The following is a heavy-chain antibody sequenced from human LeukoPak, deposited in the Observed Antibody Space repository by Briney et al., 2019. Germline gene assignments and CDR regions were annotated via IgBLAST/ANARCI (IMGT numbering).Heavy chain of an antibody. J-gene: IGHJ4*02. Sequence: PGGSLRLSCAASGFTFSSYAMRWVRDAPGEGVEWLSAISGSGCSTYYADYVKGRFTISRDNSKNTLYLQMNTLRAGDTAVYSCAKNGRGYSSDYFDYWGQGTLVTVSS. CDR2: ISGSGCST. CDR3: AKNGRGYSSDYFDY. D-gene: IGHD5-18*01. V-gene: IGHV3-23*01. CDR1: GFTFSSYA.